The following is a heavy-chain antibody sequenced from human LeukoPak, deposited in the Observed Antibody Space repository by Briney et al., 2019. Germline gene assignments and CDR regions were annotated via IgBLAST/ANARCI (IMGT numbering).Heavy chain of an antibody. D-gene: IGHD2-15*01. CDR2: ITGSGGDA. V-gene: IGHV3-23*01. CDR1: GFTFSNYA. J-gene: IGHJ4*02. CDR3: AKGLKGCSGSSCYYFFDF. Sequence: LPGGSLRLSCAASGFTFSNYAMNWVRQAPGKGLEWVSSITGSGGDAYYADSMKGRFTISRDNSKNTLDLQMNSLRAEDTAVYYSAKGLKGCSGSSCYYFFDFWGQGALITVSS.